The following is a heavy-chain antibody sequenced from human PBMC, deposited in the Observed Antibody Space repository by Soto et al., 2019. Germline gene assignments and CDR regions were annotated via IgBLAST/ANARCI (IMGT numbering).Heavy chain of an antibody. CDR3: ARDQEVNYADVGGSEDYYGLDV. CDR1: GASISSGGYY. Sequence: SETLALTCTVSGASISSGGYYWSWIRQHPGKGLEWIGYIYHSGSSYYNPSLKSRVSISVDTSQNQFYLQLTSVTAADTAVYYCARDQEVNYADVGGSEDYYGLDVWGRGTTVTVSS. CDR2: IYHSGSS. D-gene: IGHD4-17*01. V-gene: IGHV4-31*03. J-gene: IGHJ6*02.